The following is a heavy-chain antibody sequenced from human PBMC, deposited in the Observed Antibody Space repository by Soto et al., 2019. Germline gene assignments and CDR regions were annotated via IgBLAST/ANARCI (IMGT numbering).Heavy chain of an antibody. Sequence: SVGSLRLSCVASRFDFSSYEMSWVRQAAGKGLEWVSRVSLTGDRTNYAGSVKGRFTVSRDNFKNALYLEMDSLRPDDTAIYYCARGGGYCTPTSCAIDSWGRGTPVTVSS. CDR1: RFDFSSYE. CDR2: VSLTGDRT. CDR3: ARGGGYCTPTSCAIDS. J-gene: IGHJ4*02. D-gene: IGHD2-8*01. V-gene: IGHV3-23*01.